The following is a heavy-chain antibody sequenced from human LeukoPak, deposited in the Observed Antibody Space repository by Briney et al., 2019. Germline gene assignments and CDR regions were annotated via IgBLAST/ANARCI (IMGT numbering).Heavy chain of an antibody. D-gene: IGHD3-22*01. V-gene: IGHV3-48*01. CDR1: GFTFSSFH. Sequence: GGSLRLSCAASGFTFSSFHINWVRQAPGKGLEWLSYISRDSTTIYYADSVKGRFTISRDNAKNSLYLQMNSLRAEDTAVYHCATDYYDSSGYYTGSYWGQGTLVTVSP. J-gene: IGHJ4*02. CDR3: ATDYYDSSGYYTGSY. CDR2: ISRDSTTI.